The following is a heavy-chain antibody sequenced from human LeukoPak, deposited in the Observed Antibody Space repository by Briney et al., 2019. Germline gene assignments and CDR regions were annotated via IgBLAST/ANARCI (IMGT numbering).Heavy chain of an antibody. CDR2: IYYSGST. CDR1: GGSISSYY. Sequence: SETLSLTCTVSGGSISSYYWSWIRQPPGKGLEWIGYIYYSGSTNYNPSLKSRVTISVDTFKNQFSLKLSSVTAADTAVYYCARSKEGGYYYYGMDVWGKGTTVTVSS. J-gene: IGHJ6*04. CDR3: ARSKEGGYYYYGMDV. V-gene: IGHV4-59*01.